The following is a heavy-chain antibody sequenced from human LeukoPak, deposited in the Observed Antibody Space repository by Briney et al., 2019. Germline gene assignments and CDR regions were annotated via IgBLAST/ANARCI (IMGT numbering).Heavy chain of an antibody. Sequence: PSETLSLTCTVSGGSISSHYWSWIRQPPGKGLEWIGYIYYSGSTNYNPSLKGRVTISVDTSKNQFSLKLSSVTAADTAVYYCASFGVPDPYFDYWGQGTLVTVSS. V-gene: IGHV4-59*11. CDR2: IYYSGST. J-gene: IGHJ4*02. CDR3: ASFGVPDPYFDY. D-gene: IGHD2-8*01. CDR1: GGSISSHY.